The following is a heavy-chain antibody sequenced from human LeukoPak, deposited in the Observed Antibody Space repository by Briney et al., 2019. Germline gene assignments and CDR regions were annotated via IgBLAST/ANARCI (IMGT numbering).Heavy chain of an antibody. J-gene: IGHJ3*02. CDR1: GFSLRSYW. CDR2: IKQDGSEK. D-gene: IGHD2-2*01. CDR3: ARIYCSSTNCDRWNAFDI. V-gene: IGHV3-7*01. Sequence: PGGSLRLSCVASGFSLRSYWMSWVRQAPGKGLEWVANIKQDGSEKFYVDSVKGRFTISRDNAENSLYLQMNSLRVEDTAVYYCARIYCSSTNCDRWNAFDIWGRDNGHRLI.